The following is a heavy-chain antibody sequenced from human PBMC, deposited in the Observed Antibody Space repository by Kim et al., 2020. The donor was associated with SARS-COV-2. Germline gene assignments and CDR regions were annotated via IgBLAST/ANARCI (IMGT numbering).Heavy chain of an antibody. J-gene: IGHJ4*02. D-gene: IGHD4-17*01. CDR2: T. Sequence: TYYADSVKGRFTISSDNSKNTLYLQMNSLRAEDTAVYYCARDYGDFYFDYWGQGTLVTVSS. V-gene: IGHV3-53*01. CDR3: ARDYGDFYFDY.